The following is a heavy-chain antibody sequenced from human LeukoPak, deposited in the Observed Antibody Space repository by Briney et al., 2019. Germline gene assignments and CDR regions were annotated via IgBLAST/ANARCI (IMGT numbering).Heavy chain of an antibody. CDR2: IRYDGSNK. CDR3: AKDRGRPYYDILTGYYSSQKNDAFDI. J-gene: IGHJ3*02. D-gene: IGHD3-9*01. CDR1: GFTFSSYG. Sequence: GGSLRLSCAASGFTFSSYGMHWVRQAPGKGLEWVAFIRYDGSNKYYADSVKGRFTISRDNSKNTLYLQMNSLRAEDTAVYYCAKDRGRPYYDILTGYYSSQKNDAFDIWGQGTMVTVSS. V-gene: IGHV3-30*02.